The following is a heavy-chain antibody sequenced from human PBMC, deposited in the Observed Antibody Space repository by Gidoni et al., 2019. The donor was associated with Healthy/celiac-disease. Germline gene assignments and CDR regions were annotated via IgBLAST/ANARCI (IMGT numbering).Heavy chain of an antibody. J-gene: IGHJ5*02. CDR3: ARTPMVRGVITGFDP. V-gene: IGHV2-70*15. CDR2: IDWDDDK. CDR1: GFSLSTSGMC. Sequence: QVTLRESGPALVKPTQTLTLTCTFSGFSLSTSGMCVSWIRQPPGKALEWLARIDWDDDKYYSTSLKTRLTISKDTSKHQVVLTMTNMDPVDTATYYCARTPMVRGVITGFDPWGQGTLVTVSS. D-gene: IGHD3-10*01.